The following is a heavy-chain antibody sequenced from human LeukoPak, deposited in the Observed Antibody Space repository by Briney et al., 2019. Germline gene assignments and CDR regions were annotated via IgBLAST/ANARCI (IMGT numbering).Heavy chain of an antibody. CDR2: INSDGSIT. V-gene: IGHV3-74*01. CDR3: ARDAVDTANAV. J-gene: IGHJ6*02. CDR1: GFTFTTYW. D-gene: IGHD5-18*01. Sequence: GGSLRLSCAASGFTFTTYWMHWVRQAPGKGLVWVSHINSDGSITSYADSVKGRFTISRDNAENTLYLQMNSLRAEDTAVYYCARDAVDTANAVWGQGTTVTVS.